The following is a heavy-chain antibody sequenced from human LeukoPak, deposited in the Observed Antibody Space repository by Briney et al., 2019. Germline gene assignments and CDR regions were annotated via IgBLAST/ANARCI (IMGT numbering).Heavy chain of an antibody. D-gene: IGHD2-2*01. Sequence: SETLSLTCAVYGGSFSGYYWSWIRQPPEKGLEWIGEINHSGSTNYNPSLKSRVTISVDTSKNQFSLKLSSVTAADTAVYYCARTSSTSPGGGYYFDYWGQGTLVTVSS. V-gene: IGHV4-34*01. CDR1: GGSFSGYY. J-gene: IGHJ4*02. CDR2: INHSGST. CDR3: ARTSSTSPGGGYYFDY.